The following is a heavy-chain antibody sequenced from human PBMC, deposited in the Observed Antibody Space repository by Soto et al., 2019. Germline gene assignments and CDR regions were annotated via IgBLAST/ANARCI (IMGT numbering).Heavy chain of an antibody. D-gene: IGHD4-4*01. V-gene: IGHV1-69*12. Sequence: QVQLVQSGAEVKKPGSSVKVSCKASGGTFNSYAISWVRQAPGQGLEWMGGIIPIFGTANYAQKFQGRVTIAADESTSTAYMELSSLRSEVTAVYYCARDGGVYDYSPFDYWGQGTLVTVSS. J-gene: IGHJ4*02. CDR2: IIPIFGTA. CDR3: ARDGGVYDYSPFDY. CDR1: GGTFNSYA.